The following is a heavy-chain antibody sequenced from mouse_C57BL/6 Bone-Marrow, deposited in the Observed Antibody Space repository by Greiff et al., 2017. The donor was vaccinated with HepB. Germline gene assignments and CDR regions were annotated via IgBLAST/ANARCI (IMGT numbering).Heavy chain of an antibody. Sequence: EVNVVESGEGLVKPGGSLKLSCAASGFTFSSYAMSWVRQTPEKRLEWVAYISSGGDYIYYADTVKGRFTISRDNARNTLYLQMSSLKSEDTAMYYCTRAIYYGNWDEAWFAYWGQGTLVTVSA. J-gene: IGHJ3*01. D-gene: IGHD2-1*01. CDR3: TRAIYYGNWDEAWFAY. V-gene: IGHV5-9-1*02. CDR1: GFTFSSYA. CDR2: ISSGGDYI.